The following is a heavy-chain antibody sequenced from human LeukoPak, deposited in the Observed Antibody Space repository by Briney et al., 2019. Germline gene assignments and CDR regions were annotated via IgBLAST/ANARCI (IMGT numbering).Heavy chain of an antibody. CDR3: GRVAEAAAFDY. J-gene: IGHJ4*02. CDR1: GFTFSRYS. D-gene: IGHD6-13*01. Sequence: GGSLRLSCAASGFTFSRYSMNWVRQAPGKGLEWVSSISRSGNYIYYADSVKGRFTISRDNAKNSLYPQMNSLRAEDTAVYYCGRVAEAAAFDYWGQGILVTVSS. V-gene: IGHV3-21*01. CDR2: ISRSGNYI.